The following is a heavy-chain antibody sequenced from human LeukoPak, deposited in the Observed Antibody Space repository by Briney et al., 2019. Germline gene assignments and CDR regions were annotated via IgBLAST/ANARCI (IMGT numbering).Heavy chain of an antibody. CDR2: IYHSGST. V-gene: IGHV4-38-2*02. CDR1: GYSISSGYY. Sequence: SETLSLTCTVSGYSISSGYYWGWIRQPPGKGLEWIGSIYHSGSTYYNPSLKSRVTISVDTSKNQFSLKLSSVTAADTAVYYCARDAPCSSTSCSRYNWFDPWGQGTLVTVSS. CDR3: ARDAPCSSTSCSRYNWFDP. J-gene: IGHJ5*02. D-gene: IGHD2-2*01.